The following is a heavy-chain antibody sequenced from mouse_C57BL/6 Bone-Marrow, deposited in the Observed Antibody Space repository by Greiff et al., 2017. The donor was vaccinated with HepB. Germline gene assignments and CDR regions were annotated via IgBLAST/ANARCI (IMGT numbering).Heavy chain of an antibody. D-gene: IGHD1-1*01. CDR1: GFTFSDYG. CDR3: ARPRSYYYGSSFAY. CDR2: ISSGSSTI. J-gene: IGHJ3*01. V-gene: IGHV5-17*01. Sequence: EVQRVESGGGLVKPGGSLKLSCAASGFTFSDYGMHWVRQAPEKGLEWVAYISSGSSTIYYADTVKGRFTISRDNAKNTLFLQMTSLRSEDTAMYYCARPRSYYYGSSFAYWGQGTLVTVSA.